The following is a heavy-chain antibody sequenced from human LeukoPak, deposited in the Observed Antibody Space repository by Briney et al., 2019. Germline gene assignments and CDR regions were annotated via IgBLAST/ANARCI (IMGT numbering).Heavy chain of an antibody. CDR3: AKDRRSIAVAGTVGY. D-gene: IGHD6-19*01. V-gene: IGHV3-23*01. CDR1: GFTFSTHA. J-gene: IGHJ4*02. Sequence: GGSLRLSCVASGFTFSTHAMSWVRQAPGKGLEWVSAISGSGGSTYYADSVKGRFTISRDNSKNTLYLQMNSLRAEDTAVYYCAKDRRSIAVAGTVGYWGQGTLVTVSS. CDR2: ISGSGGST.